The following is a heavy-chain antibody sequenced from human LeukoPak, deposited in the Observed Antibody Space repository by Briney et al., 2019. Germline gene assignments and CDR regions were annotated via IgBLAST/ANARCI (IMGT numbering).Heavy chain of an antibody. CDR1: GGSISSYY. Sequence: SETLSLTCTVSGGSISSYYWSWIRQPPGKGLEWIGYIYYSGSTNYNPSLRSRVTISVDTSKNQFSLKLSSVTAADTAVYYCAREAMVFDYWGQGTLVTVSS. J-gene: IGHJ4*02. CDR2: IYYSGST. V-gene: IGHV4-59*01. CDR3: AREAMVFDY. D-gene: IGHD5-18*01.